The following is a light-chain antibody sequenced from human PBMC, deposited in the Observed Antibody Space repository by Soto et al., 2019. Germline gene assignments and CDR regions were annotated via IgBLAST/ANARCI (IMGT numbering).Light chain of an antibody. CDR2: EVS. J-gene: IGLJ1*01. V-gene: IGLV2-14*01. CDR3: AAWDDSLSGYV. Sequence: QSALTQPASVSGSPGQSITISCTGTSSDVGAYNYVSWYQQHPGKAPKVMIFEVSHRPSGVSNRFSGSRSGTSASLAISGLRSDDEADYYCAAWDDSLSGYVFGTGTKVTVL. CDR1: SSDVGAYNY.